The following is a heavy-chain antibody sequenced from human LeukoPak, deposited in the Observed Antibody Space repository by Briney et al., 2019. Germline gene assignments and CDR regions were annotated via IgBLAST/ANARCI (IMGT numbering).Heavy chain of an antibody. V-gene: IGHV3-23*01. D-gene: IGHD4-17*01. Sequence: GGCLRLSCTASGFTFSAYAMMWVGQAPGKGPEWGSAIRGGGTSEFYADSVKGRFRISRDNSKDTLFLQMNSLRAEDTAVYYCARDPNGDYIGAFDMWGPGTMVTVSS. J-gene: IGHJ3*02. CDR3: ARDPNGDYIGAFDM. CDR1: GFTFSAYA. CDR2: IRGGGTSE.